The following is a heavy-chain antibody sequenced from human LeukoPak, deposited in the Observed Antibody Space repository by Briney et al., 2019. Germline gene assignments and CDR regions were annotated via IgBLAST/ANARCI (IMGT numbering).Heavy chain of an antibody. CDR2: ISSSSSYI. V-gene: IGHV3-21*01. CDR3: ARKRYCSSTSCYNWFDP. CDR1: GFTFSSYS. J-gene: IGHJ5*02. D-gene: IGHD2-2*01. Sequence: PGGSLRLSCAASGFTFSSYSMNWVRQAPGKGLEWVSSISSSSSYIYYADSVKGRFTISRDNAKNSLYLQMNSLRAEDTAVYYCARKRYCSSTSCYNWFDPWGQGTLVTVSS.